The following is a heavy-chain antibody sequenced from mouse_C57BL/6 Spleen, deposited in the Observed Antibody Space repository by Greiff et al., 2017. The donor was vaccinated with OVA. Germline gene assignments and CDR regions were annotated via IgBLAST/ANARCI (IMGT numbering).Heavy chain of an antibody. CDR3: ARMVITTVVATDYDAMDY. V-gene: IGHV1-39*01. Sequence: EVQLQQSGPELVKPGASVKISCKASGYPFTDYNMNWVKQSNGKSLEWIGVINPNYGTTSYNQKFKGKATLTVDQSSSTAYMQLNSLTSEDSAVYYCARMVITTVVATDYDAMDYWGQGTSVTVSS. D-gene: IGHD1-1*01. CDR2: INPNYGTT. J-gene: IGHJ4*01. CDR1: GYPFTDYN.